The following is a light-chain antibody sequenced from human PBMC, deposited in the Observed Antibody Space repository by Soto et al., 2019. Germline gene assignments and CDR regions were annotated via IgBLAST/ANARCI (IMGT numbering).Light chain of an antibody. CDR2: DAS. J-gene: IGKJ1*01. Sequence: EIVLTQSPATLSLSPGERATLSCRASQTISSYLAWYQQKPGQAPRLLFYDASNRATGIPARFSGSGSGTDFTLTISSLEPEDFAVYYCQQRYNWWTFGQGTKVEIK. CDR3: QQRYNWWT. V-gene: IGKV3-11*01. CDR1: QTISSY.